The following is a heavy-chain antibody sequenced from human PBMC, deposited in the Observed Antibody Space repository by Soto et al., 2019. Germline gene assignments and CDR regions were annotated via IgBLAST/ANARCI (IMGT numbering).Heavy chain of an antibody. CDR3: AHSPDSSNYAY. CDR2: IYWDDDK. Sequence: SGPTLVNPTQTLTLTCTFSGFSLSTSGVGVGWIRQPPGKALEWLALIYWDDDKRYSPSLKSSLTITKDASKNQVVLTKTNMEPVETATYYCAHSPDSSNYAYGGKGPLVTVSS. J-gene: IGHJ4*02. CDR1: GFSLSTSGVG. V-gene: IGHV2-5*02. D-gene: IGHD4-4*01.